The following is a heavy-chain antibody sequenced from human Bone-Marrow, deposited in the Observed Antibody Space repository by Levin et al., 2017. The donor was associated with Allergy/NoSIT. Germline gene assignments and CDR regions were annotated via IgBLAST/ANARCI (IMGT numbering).Heavy chain of an antibody. V-gene: IGHV4-59*01. J-gene: IGHJ6*02. Sequence: PSQTLSLTCTVSGGSISSYYWSWIRQPPGKGLEWIGYIYYSGSTNYNPSLKSRVTISVDTSKNQFSLKLSSVTAADTAVYYCARERGGYCSSTSCYAVSYYYGMDVWGQGTTVTVSS. D-gene: IGHD2-2*01. CDR1: GGSISSYY. CDR2: IYYSGST. CDR3: ARERGGYCSSTSCYAVSYYYGMDV.